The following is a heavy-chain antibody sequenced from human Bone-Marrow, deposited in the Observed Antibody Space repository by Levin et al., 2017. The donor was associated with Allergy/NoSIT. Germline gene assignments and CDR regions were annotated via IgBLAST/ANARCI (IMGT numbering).Heavy chain of an antibody. V-gene: IGHV3-64*02. J-gene: IGHJ6*02. CDR2: INTDGTYT. CDR1: GFHFRNDF. Sequence: LSLTCAASGFHFRNDFMHWVRQAPGKGLESVSSINTDGTYTYYADSVKGRFTISRDNSKNTLSLHMGSLTTEDMAVYYCVRDFYGMDAWGQGTTVTVSS. CDR3: VRDFYGMDA.